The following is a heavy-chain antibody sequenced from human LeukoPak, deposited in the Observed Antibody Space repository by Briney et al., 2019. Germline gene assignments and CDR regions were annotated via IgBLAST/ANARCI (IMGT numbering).Heavy chain of an antibody. V-gene: IGHV1-3*04. CDR2: INTGNGNT. J-gene: IGHJ4*02. CDR3: ARAPGSGSYSAFDY. D-gene: IGHD1-26*01. Sequence: ASAKVSCKASGYTFTTYAMHWVRQAPGQRLEWMGWINTGNGNTKYSQRFQGRVTITRDASARTAYMDLSSLRSEDTAVYYCARAPGSGSYSAFDYWGQGTLVTVSS. CDR1: GYTFTTYA.